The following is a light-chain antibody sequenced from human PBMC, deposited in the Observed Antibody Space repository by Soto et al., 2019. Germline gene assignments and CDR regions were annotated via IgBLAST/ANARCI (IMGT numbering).Light chain of an antibody. J-gene: IGKJ1*01. CDR1: QDIGIY. CDR3: QINVGAPRT. V-gene: IGKV1-27*01. CDR2: TTS. Sequence: DIQMTQSPSSLSASVGDRVTITCRASQDIGIYLAWYQQKSGRVPKLLIYTTSTLHSGVPSRFSGSGSGTEFTLTISSLQPADVATYFCQINVGAPRTFGQGTKVEIK.